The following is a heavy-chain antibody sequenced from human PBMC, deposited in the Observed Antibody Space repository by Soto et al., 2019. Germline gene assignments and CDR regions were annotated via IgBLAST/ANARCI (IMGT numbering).Heavy chain of an antibody. J-gene: IGHJ2*01. CDR3: ARQAYCGGDCYSEFWYFDL. CDR2: IYHSGST. CDR1: GGSISSSNW. D-gene: IGHD2-21*02. Sequence: QVQLQESGPGLVKPSGTLSLTCAVSGGSISSSNWWSWVRQPPGKGLESIGEIYHSGSTNYNPSLKSRVTISVDKSKNQFSLKLSSVTAADTAVYYCARQAYCGGDCYSEFWYFDLWGRGTLVTVSS. V-gene: IGHV4-4*02.